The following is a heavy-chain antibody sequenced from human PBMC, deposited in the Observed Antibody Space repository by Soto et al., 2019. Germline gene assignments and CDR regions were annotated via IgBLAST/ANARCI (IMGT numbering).Heavy chain of an antibody. V-gene: IGHV1-18*04. J-gene: IGHJ4*02. Sequence: QVQLVQSGAEVKKPGASVKVSCKASGYTFTSYGISWVRQAPGQGLEWMGWISAYNGNTTYAQKLQGRVTMTTDTSTSTAYRELRSLRSDDTAVYYCAGATFPSSIAARPLDYWGQGTLVTVSS. CDR1: GYTFTSYG. CDR3: AGATFPSSIAARPLDY. D-gene: IGHD6-6*01. CDR2: ISAYNGNT.